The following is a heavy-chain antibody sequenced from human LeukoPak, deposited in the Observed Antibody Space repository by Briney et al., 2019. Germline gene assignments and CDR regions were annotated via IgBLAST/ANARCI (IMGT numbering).Heavy chain of an antibody. CDR3: ARLGRGVLPRWLDAFDI. V-gene: IGHV4-39*07. CDR2: IYYSGTT. D-gene: IGHD5-24*01. CDR1: GGSINNNDYY. Sequence: SETLSLTCTVSGGSINNNDYYWGWIRQPPGRGLEWIGSIYYSGTTYYNSSLKSRVTISVDTSKNQFSLKLSSVTAADTAVYYCARLGRGVLPRWLDAFDIWGQGTMVTVSS. J-gene: IGHJ3*02.